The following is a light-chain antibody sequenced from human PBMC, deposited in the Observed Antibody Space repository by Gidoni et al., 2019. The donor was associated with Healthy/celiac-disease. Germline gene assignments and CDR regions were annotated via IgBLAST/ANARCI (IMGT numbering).Light chain of an antibody. Sequence: QSALTQPASVSGSPGQSITISCTGTSSDVGSYNLVSWYQPHPGKDPKLCIYEGSKRPSGVSNRFSGSKSGNTASLTISGLQAEDEADYYCCSYAGSSTWVFGGGTKLTVL. CDR3: CSYAGSSTWV. CDR1: SSDVGSYNL. J-gene: IGLJ3*02. CDR2: EGS. V-gene: IGLV2-23*01.